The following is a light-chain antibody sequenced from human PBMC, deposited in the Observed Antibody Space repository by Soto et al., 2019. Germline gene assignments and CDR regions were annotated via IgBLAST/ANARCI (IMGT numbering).Light chain of an antibody. CDR2: EVT. V-gene: IGLV2-14*01. J-gene: IGLJ1*01. Sequence: SALTQPASVSGSLGQSITISCTGTSSDVGYYDYVSWYQQHPGKAPKLMIYEVTNRPSGISNRFSGSKSGNTASLTISGLQAEDEADYYCLSYTTSSTYVFGAGTKLTVL. CDR1: SSDVGYYDY. CDR3: LSYTTSSTYV.